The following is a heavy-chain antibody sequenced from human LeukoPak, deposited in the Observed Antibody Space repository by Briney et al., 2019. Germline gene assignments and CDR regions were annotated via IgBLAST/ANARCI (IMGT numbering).Heavy chain of an antibody. Sequence: SETLSLTCTVSGGSISSYYWSWIRQPPGKGLEWIGYIYYSGSTYYNPSLKSRVTISVDRSKNQFSLKLSSVTAADTAVYYCARDGDYGGDWGQGTLVTVSS. D-gene: IGHD4-23*01. CDR2: IYYSGST. CDR3: ARDGDYGGD. V-gene: IGHV4-59*12. J-gene: IGHJ4*02. CDR1: GGSISSYY.